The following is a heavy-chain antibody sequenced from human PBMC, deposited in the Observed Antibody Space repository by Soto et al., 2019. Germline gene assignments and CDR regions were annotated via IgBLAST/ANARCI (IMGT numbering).Heavy chain of an antibody. Sequence: QVQMVESGGGVVQPGGSLRLSCAASGFTVSRHGMHWVRQAPGKGLEWVAVIWYDGSNRYYADSVKGRFTISKDNSKHTLYLEMNTLRPEDTATYYCAAATTWNFHFPYWGQGTQVTVSS. CDR1: GFTVSRHG. V-gene: IGHV3-33*01. D-gene: IGHD1-7*01. J-gene: IGHJ4*02. CDR2: IWYDGSNR. CDR3: AAATTWNFHFPY.